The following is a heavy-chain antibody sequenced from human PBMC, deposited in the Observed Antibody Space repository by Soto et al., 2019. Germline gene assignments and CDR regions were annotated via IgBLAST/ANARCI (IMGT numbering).Heavy chain of an antibody. CDR2: IYPGDSDT. Sequence: PGESLKISCKGSGYSFTSYWIGWVRQMPGKGLEWMGIIYPGDSDTRYSPSFQGQVTISADKSISTAYLQWSSLKASDTAMYYCARLNPDDFWSGYYLPARNYGMDVWGQGTTVTVSS. CDR1: GYSFTSYW. CDR3: ARLNPDDFWSGYYLPARNYGMDV. D-gene: IGHD3-3*01. J-gene: IGHJ6*02. V-gene: IGHV5-51*01.